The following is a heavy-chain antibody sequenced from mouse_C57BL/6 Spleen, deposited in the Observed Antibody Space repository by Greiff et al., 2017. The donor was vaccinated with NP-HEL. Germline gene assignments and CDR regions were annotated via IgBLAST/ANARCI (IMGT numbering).Heavy chain of an antibody. D-gene: IGHD2-3*01. CDR3: ARYYGYYGDYAMDY. J-gene: IGHJ4*01. Sequence: EVKVVESGGGLVQPGGSLSLSCAASGFTFTDYYMSWVRQPPGKALEWLGFIRNKANGYTTEYSASVKGRFTISRDNSQSILYLQMNALRAEDSATYYWARYYGYYGDYAMDYWGQGTSVTVSS. CDR1: GFTFTDYY. V-gene: IGHV7-3*01. CDR2: IRNKANGYTT.